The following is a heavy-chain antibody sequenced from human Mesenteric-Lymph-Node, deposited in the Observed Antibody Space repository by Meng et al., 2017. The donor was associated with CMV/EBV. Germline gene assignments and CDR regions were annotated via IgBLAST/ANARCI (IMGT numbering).Heavy chain of an antibody. CDR2: ISSSGFTI. Sequence: GGSLRLSCAASGFTFSSYEMNWVRQAPGKGLEWVSYISSSGFTIYYADSVEGRFTISRDNAKNSLYLQMNSLRVEDTAVYYCSRDQQLVSPYGLDVWGQGTTVTVSS. CDR3: SRDQQLVSPYGLDV. V-gene: IGHV3-48*03. D-gene: IGHD6-13*01. CDR1: GFTFSSYE. J-gene: IGHJ6*02.